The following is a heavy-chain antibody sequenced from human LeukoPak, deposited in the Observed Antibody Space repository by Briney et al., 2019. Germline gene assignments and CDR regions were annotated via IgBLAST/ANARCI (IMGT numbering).Heavy chain of an antibody. CDR1: GFTFSSYG. CDR2: IWYDGSNK. V-gene: IGHV3-33*01. CDR3: ARAGRAFPIFSLNY. J-gene: IGHJ4*02. Sequence: GRSLRLSCAASGFTFSSYGMHWVRQAPGKGLEWVAVIWYDGSNKYYADSVKGRFTISRDNSKNTLYLQMNSLRAEDTAVYYCARAGRAFPIFSLNYWGQGTLVTVSS. D-gene: IGHD3-3*02.